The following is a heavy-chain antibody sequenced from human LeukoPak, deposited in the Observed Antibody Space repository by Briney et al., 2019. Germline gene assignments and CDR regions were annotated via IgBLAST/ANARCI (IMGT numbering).Heavy chain of an antibody. CDR3: ARGPGRYCSSTSCRRDGAFDI. D-gene: IGHD2-2*01. CDR2: INHSGST. Sequence: SETLPLTCAVYGGSLSGYYWSWIRQPPGKGLEWIGEINHSGSTNYNPSLKSRVTISEDTSKNQFSLKLSSVTAADTAVYYCARGPGRYCSSTSCRRDGAFDIGGQGTMVTVSS. CDR1: GGSLSGYY. J-gene: IGHJ3*02. V-gene: IGHV4-34*01.